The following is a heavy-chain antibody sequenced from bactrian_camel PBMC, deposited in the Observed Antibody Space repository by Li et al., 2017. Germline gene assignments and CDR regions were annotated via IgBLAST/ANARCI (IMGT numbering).Heavy chain of an antibody. J-gene: IGHJ4*01. D-gene: IGHD1*01. Sequence: HVQLVESGGGLVQPGGSLRLSRVASGFTFSSYSLTWVRQAPGKGLEWVSVISSGGGSTYYADSVKGRFTISRDNAKNTLYLQLNSLKTEDTTMYYCAKANYGGFRPSYDYWGQGTQVTVS. CDR1: GFTFSSYS. CDR2: ISSGGGST. CDR3: AKANYGGFRPSYDY. V-gene: IGHV3S1*01.